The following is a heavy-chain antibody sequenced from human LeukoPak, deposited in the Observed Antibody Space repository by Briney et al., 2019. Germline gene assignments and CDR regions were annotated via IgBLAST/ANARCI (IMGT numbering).Heavy chain of an antibody. V-gene: IGHV3-48*02. CDR2: ISISSITI. D-gene: IGHD3-16*01. J-gene: IGHJ3*02. CDR3: ARDLRGTNHAFDI. Sequence: SYISISSITIYYADSVKGRFTISRDNAKNSLYLQMNSLRDEDTAVYYCARDLRGTNHAFDIWGQGTMVTVSS.